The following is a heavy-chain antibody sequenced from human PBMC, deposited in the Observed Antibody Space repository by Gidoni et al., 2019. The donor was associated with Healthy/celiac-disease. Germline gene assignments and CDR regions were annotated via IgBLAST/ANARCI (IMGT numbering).Heavy chain of an antibody. V-gene: IGHV3-21*01. CDR1: GFTFSSYS. CDR3: ARDLIVVPAASPYGMDV. J-gene: IGHJ6*02. D-gene: IGHD2-2*01. CDR2: ISSSSSYI. Sequence: EVQLVESGGGLVKPGGSLRLSCAASGFTFSSYSMNWVRQAPGKGLEWVSSISSSSSYIYYADSVKGRFTISRDNAKNSLYLQMNSLRAEDTAVYYCARDLIVVPAASPYGMDVWGQGTTVTVSS.